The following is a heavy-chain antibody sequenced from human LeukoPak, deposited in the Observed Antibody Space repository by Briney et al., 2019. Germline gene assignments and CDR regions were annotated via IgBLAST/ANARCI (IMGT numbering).Heavy chain of an antibody. CDR2: IKGDGSST. CDR1: GFTFSNYW. Sequence: GGSLRLYCTASGFTFSNYWMHWVRQAPGKGLVWVSRIKGDGSSTMYADSVKGRFTISRDNAKNTLYMQMKSLRAEDTAVYYCAKSDWFDPWGQGTLVTVSS. J-gene: IGHJ5*02. V-gene: IGHV3-74*03. CDR3: AKSDWFDP.